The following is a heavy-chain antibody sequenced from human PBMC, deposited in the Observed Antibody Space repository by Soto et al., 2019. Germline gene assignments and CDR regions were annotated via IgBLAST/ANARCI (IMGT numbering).Heavy chain of an antibody. CDR1: GFTFTIFA. CDR2: ISGSGGST. J-gene: IGHJ4*02. CDR3: AKEVSLGSTVDLGY. Sequence: PGGSLRLSCAASGFTFTIFAMSWVRQSPGKGLEWVSTISGSGGSTYYADAVKGRFTTSRDNSMGTLYLQMKSLRVEDTAIYYCAKEVSLGSTVDLGYWGQGTLVTVSS. D-gene: IGHD7-27*01. V-gene: IGHV3-23*01.